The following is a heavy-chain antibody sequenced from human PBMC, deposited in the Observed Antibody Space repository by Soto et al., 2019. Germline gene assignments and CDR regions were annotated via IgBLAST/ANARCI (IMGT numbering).Heavy chain of an antibody. D-gene: IGHD2-8*01. J-gene: IGHJ5*02. CDR3: APGNGQGTKWCDA. CDR1: GFTFSSYG. Sequence: EGSLRLSCAASGFTFSSYGMHWVRQAPGKGLEWVAVISYDGSNKYYTDSVKGRFTISRDNSKNTLYLQMNSLRAEDTAVYYCAPGNGQGTKWCDAGGEGTPVTVS. V-gene: IGHV3-30*03. CDR2: ISYDGSNK.